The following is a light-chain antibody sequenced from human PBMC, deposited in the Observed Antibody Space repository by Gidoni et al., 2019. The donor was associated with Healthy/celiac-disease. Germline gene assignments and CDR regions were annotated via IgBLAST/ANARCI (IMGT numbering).Light chain of an antibody. CDR2: GAS. V-gene: IGKV3-15*01. Sequence: EIVMTQSPATLSVSPGERATLPCRASQSVSSNLAWYPQKPGQAPRLLIYGASTRATGIPARFSGGGSGTEFTLTISILQYEDFAVYYCQQYNNWLTFGGGTKVEIK. J-gene: IGKJ4*01. CDR3: QQYNNWLT. CDR1: QSVSSN.